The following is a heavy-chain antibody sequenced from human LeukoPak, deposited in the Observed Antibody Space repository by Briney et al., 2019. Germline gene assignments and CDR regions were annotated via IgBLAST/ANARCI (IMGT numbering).Heavy chain of an antibody. CDR3: AAGNVTMGRGSLGGWDAFDM. J-gene: IGHJ3*02. CDR2: IVVASGNT. V-gene: IGHV1-58*02. CDR1: GFSFSSTA. D-gene: IGHD3-10*01. Sequence: GTSVKVSCKASGFSFSSTAMQWVRQARGQRLEWIGWIVVASGNTDYAQNFQERVTITRDMSTGTAYMELSSLRFEDTAVYYCAAGNVTMGRGSLGGWDAFDMWGQGTMVTVSS.